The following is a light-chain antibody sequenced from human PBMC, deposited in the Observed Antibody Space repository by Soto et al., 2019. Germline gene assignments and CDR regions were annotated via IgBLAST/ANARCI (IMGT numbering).Light chain of an antibody. CDR3: QQYRNWPLYS. V-gene: IGKV3-15*01. Sequence: EIVMTQSPATLSVSPGVRATLSCRASQSVSNNLAWYQQKPGQAPRLLMYDASTRATGIPARFSGSGSGMEFTLTINRLPSEDFAVYYCQQYRNWPLYSFGQGTRLEIK. CDR1: QSVSNN. CDR2: DAS. J-gene: IGKJ2*03.